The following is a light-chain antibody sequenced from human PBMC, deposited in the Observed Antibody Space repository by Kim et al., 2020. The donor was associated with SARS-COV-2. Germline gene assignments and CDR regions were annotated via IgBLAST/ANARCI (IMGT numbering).Light chain of an antibody. CDR3: SALDSSLSVLV. V-gene: IGLV10-54*02. CDR1: SNIVGNQG. CDR2: RNN. J-gene: IGLJ3*02. Sequence: RQTATLTCTGNSNIVGNQGAVCLRQHQGHPPKLLSYRNNNRPSGISERFSASRSGNAASLTITGLQPEDETDYYCSALDSSLSVLVFGGGTQLTVL.